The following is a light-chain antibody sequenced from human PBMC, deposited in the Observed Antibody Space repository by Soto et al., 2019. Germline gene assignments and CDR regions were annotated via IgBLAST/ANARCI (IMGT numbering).Light chain of an antibody. CDR2: GAS. CDR1: QDISNY. J-gene: IGKJ4*01. CDR3: QKHNSAPL. Sequence: DIQMTQSPSSLSASVGNRVIITCRASQDISNYLAWYQQKPGKVPKLLIYGASTLQSGVPSLFSGSGSGTDFTISISSLQPEDVATYYCQKHNSAPLFGGGTKVEIK. V-gene: IGKV1-27*01.